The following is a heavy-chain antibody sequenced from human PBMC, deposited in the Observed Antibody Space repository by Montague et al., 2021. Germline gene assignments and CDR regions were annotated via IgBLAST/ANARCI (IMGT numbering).Heavy chain of an antibody. CDR2: SCFMPRKTN. Sequence: CAISGDSDCVIGLTRQSVRQAPSIHPPLLVVSCFMPRKTNGYAVSVRSRIIINPDTSTNQFSLQLSSVTPEDTAVYFCARERWAVGVSFDYLGQGTLVTV. V-gene: IGHV6-1*01. J-gene: IGHJ4*02. CDR1: GDSDCVIGLT. D-gene: IGHD1-26*01. CDR3: ARERWAVGVSFDY.